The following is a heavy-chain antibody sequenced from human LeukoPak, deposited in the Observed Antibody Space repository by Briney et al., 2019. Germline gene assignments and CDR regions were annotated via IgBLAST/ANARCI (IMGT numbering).Heavy chain of an antibody. CDR3: ARVQNWGSNAFDI. CDR2: ISSSGSTI. D-gene: IGHD7-27*01. Sequence: KTGGSLRLSCAASGFTFSDYYMSWIRQAPGKGLEWVSYISSSGSTIYYADSVKGRFAISRDNAKNSLYLQMNSLRAEDTAVYFCARVQNWGSNAFDIWGPGTMVTVSS. V-gene: IGHV3-11*04. CDR1: GFTFSDYY. J-gene: IGHJ3*02.